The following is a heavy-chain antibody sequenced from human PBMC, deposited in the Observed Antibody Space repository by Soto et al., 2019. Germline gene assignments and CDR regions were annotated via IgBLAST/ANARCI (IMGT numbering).Heavy chain of an antibody. CDR2: INAGNGNT. CDR1: GYTFTSYA. J-gene: IGHJ5*02. D-gene: IGHD2-2*01. CDR3: ARGLDCSSTSCYEGWFDP. V-gene: IGHV1-3*01. Sequence: ASVKVSCKASGYTFTSYAMHWVRQAPGQRLEWMGWINAGNGNTKYSQKFQGRVTITRDTSASTAYMELSSLRSEDTAVYYCARGLDCSSTSCYEGWFDPWGQGTLVTVSS.